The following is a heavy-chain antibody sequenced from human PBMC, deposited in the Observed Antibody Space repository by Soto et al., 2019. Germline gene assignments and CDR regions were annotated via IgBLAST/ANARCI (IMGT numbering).Heavy chain of an antibody. D-gene: IGHD3-22*01. CDR3: ASTSVVVIIYYYYGMDV. CDR2: IIPIFGTA. Sequence: ASVKVSCKASGGTFSSYAISWVRQAPGQGLEWMGGIIPIFGTANYAQKFQGRVTITADESTSTAYMELSSLRSEDTAVYYCASTSVVVIIYYYYGMDVCGQGTTVTVYS. CDR1: GGTFSSYA. J-gene: IGHJ6*02. V-gene: IGHV1-69*13.